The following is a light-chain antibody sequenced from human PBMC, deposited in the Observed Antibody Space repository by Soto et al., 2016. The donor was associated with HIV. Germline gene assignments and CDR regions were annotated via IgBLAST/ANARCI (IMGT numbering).Light chain of an antibody. J-gene: IGKJ4*01. CDR1: QAIGNY. V-gene: IGKV1-27*01. Sequence: DIQLTQSPSSLSASVGDRVTITCRASQAIGNYLAWYQQQPGKSPKLLIYAASTLQSGVPSRFRGSGSGTDFALTISSLQPEDIATYYCTKYNGPRALIFGGGPRWRS. CDR2: AAS. CDR3: TKYNGPRALI.